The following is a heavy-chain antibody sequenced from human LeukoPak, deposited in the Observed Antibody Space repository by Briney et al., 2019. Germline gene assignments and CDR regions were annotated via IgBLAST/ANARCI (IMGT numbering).Heavy chain of an antibody. D-gene: IGHD3-22*01. Sequence: ASVKVSCKASGYTFTGYYMYWVRQAPGQGLEWMGWINPNSGGTNYAQKFQGRVTMTRDTSISTAYMELSRLRSDDTAVYYCARDLYYYDSSGYYPAVTLDYWGQGTLVTVSS. CDR2: INPNSGGT. CDR3: ARDLYYYDSSGYYPAVTLDY. V-gene: IGHV1-2*02. CDR1: GYTFTGYY. J-gene: IGHJ4*02.